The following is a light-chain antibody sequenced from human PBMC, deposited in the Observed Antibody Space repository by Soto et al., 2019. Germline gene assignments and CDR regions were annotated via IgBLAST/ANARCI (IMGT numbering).Light chain of an antibody. CDR3: SSFTTISTYV. J-gene: IGLJ1*01. CDR2: EVT. CDR1: DIGDYDY. Sequence: SVLTQPASVSGSPGQSITISCTGSDIGDYDYVSWYQQHPGKVPKLIIYEVTNRPSGVSNRFSGSKSGNTASLTISGLQSDDEADYYCSSFTTISTYVFGTGTKVTVL. V-gene: IGLV2-14*01.